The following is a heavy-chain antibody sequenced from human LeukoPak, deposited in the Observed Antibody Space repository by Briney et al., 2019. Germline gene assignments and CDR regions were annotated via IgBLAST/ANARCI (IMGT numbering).Heavy chain of an antibody. CDR1: GYTFTSYG. J-gene: IGHJ4*02. V-gene: IGHV1-18*03. CDR3: GRDRDWNYFVDY. D-gene: IGHD1-7*01. Sequence: GASVKVSCKASGYTFTSYGISWVRQAPGQGLEWMGRISAYNGNTNYAQKLQGRVTMTTDTSTSTAYMELRSLRSDVMAVYFCGRDRDWNYFVDYWVQGTLVTVSS. CDR2: ISAYNGNT.